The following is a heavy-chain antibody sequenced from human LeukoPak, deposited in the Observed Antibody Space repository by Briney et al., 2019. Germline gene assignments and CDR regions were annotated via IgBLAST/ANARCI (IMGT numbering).Heavy chain of an antibody. J-gene: IGHJ4*02. CDR2: IKTDGSEK. V-gene: IGHV3-7*01. D-gene: IGHD6-6*01. CDR3: AKGMGEYSSSLPVDGDDY. Sequence: PGGSLRLSCEGSGFTFSNYWMGWVRQAPGKGLQWVANIKTDGSEKYYVDSVKGRFTISRDNAKNSLYLQMNSLRAEDTAVYYCAKGMGEYSSSLPVDGDDYWGQGTLVTVSS. CDR1: GFTFSNYW.